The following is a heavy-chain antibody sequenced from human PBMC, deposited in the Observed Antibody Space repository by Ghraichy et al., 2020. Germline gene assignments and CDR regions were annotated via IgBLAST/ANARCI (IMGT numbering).Heavy chain of an antibody. CDR3: ARDDIRGSGSYLYYYGMDV. V-gene: IGHV3-74*01. CDR1: GFTFSSYW. D-gene: IGHD3-10*01. Sequence: GESLRLSCAASGFTFSSYWMHWVRQAPGKGLVWVSRINSDGSSTSYADSVKGRFTISRDNAKNTLYLQMNSLRAEDTAVYYCARDDIRGSGSYLYYYGMDVWGQGTTVTVSS. CDR2: INSDGSST. J-gene: IGHJ6*02.